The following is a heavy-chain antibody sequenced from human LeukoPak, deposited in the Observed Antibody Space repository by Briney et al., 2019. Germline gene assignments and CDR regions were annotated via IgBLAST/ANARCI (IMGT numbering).Heavy chain of an antibody. J-gene: IGHJ4*02. CDR3: ARGRAYSSSWYDY. CDR2: IYTSGST. Sequence: SETLSLTCAVSGGSISSSSYYWGWIRQPPGKGLEWIGRIYTSGSTNYNPSLKSRVTMSVDTSKNQFSLKLSSVTAADTAVYYCARGRAYSSSWYDYWGQGTLVTVSS. D-gene: IGHD6-13*01. V-gene: IGHV4-39*07. CDR1: GGSISSSSYY.